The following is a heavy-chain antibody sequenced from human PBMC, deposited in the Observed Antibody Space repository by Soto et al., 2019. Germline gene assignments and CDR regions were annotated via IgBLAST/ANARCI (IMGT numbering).Heavy chain of an antibody. CDR3: ARHRAMVRGVIITRPLDY. J-gene: IGHJ4*02. CDR2: INHSGST. V-gene: IGHV4-34*01. D-gene: IGHD3-10*01. CDR1: GGSFSGYY. Sequence: SETLSLTCAVYGGSFSGYYWSWIRQPPGKGLEWIGEINHSGSTNYNPSLKSRVTISVDTSKNQFSLKLSSVTAADTAVYYCARHRAMVRGVIITRPLDYWGQGTLVTVSS.